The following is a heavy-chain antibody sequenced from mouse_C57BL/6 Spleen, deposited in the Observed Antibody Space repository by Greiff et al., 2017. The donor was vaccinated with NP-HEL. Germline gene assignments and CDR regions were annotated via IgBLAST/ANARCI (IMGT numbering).Heavy chain of an antibody. CDR2: IDPSDSET. J-gene: IGHJ2*01. CDR1: GYTFTSYW. V-gene: IGHV1-52*01. D-gene: IGHD1-1*01. Sequence: QVQLKQPGAELVRPGSSVKLSCKASGYTFTSYWMHWVKQRPIQGLEWIGNIDPSDSETHYNQKFKDKATLTVDKSSSTAYMQLSSLTSEDSAVYYCARMRGIYYGSSSYYFDYWGQGTTLTVSS. CDR3: ARMRGIYYGSSSYYFDY.